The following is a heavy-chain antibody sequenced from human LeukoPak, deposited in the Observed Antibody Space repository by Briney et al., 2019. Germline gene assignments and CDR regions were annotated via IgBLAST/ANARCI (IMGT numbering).Heavy chain of an antibody. CDR2: IGGSADNT. D-gene: IGHD3-10*01. V-gene: IGHV3-23*01. Sequence: GGSLRLSCAASGFTVSSNYMSWVRQAPGKGLEWVSAIGGSADNTYYADSVKGRFTISRDNSKNTLYLQMNSLRAEDTAVYYCASGGFYGSGSLSFFDYWGQGTLVTVSS. CDR1: GFTVSSNY. J-gene: IGHJ4*02. CDR3: ASGGFYGSGSLSFFDY.